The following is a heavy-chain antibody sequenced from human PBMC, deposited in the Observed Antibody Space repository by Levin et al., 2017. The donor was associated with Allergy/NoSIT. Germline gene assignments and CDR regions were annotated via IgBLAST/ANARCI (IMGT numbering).Heavy chain of an antibody. CDR3: ARQTVCSSAICYTRDYYYAMDV. CDR2: IYYSGNA. V-gene: IGHV4-59*08. Sequence: SCTVSGGSISSYYWSWIRQPPGKGLEWIGYIYYSGNAIYNPSLKSRVTISVDTSKNQFSLKLSSVTAADTAVYYCARQTVCSSAICYTRDYYYAMDVWGQGTTVTVSS. D-gene: IGHD2-2*02. CDR1: GGSISSYY. J-gene: IGHJ6*02.